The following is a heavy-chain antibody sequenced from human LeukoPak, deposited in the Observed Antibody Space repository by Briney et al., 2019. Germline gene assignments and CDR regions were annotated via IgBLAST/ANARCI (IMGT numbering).Heavy chain of an antibody. Sequence: GGSLRLSCAASGFTFSSYAMSWVRQAPGKGLEWVSGINTSGDSTAYADSVKGRFTISRDNPRNTLYMQMNSLRAEDTALYYCAIMHPYYDGNGYWVQWGQGTLVTVSS. CDR2: INTSGDST. D-gene: IGHD3-22*01. V-gene: IGHV3-23*01. J-gene: IGHJ4*02. CDR3: AIMHPYYDGNGYWVQ. CDR1: GFTFSSYA.